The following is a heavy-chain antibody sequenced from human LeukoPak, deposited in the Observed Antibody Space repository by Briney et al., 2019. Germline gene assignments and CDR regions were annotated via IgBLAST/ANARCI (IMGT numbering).Heavy chain of an antibody. D-gene: IGHD6-13*01. CDR2: ISGSGGST. CDR3: AKGWLSAAAGCFDY. J-gene: IGHJ4*02. Sequence: GASLRLSCAASGFTFSSYAMCWVRQAPGKGLEWVSAISGSGGSTYYADSVKGRFTISRDNSKNTLYLQMNSLRAEDTAVYYCAKGWLSAAAGCFDYWGQGTLVTVSS. CDR1: GFTFSSYA. V-gene: IGHV3-23*01.